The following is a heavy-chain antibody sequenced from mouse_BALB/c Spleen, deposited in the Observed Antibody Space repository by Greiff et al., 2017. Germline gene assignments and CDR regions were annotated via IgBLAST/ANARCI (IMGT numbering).Heavy chain of an antibody. V-gene: IGHV1-63*02. Sequence: VQLKESGAELVKPGASVKLSCKASGYTFTNYWLGWVKQRPGHGLEWIGDIYPGGGYTNYNEKFKGKATLTADTSSSTAYMQLSSLTSEDSAVYFCAGGAMDYWGQGTSVTVSS. CDR1: GYTFTNYW. J-gene: IGHJ4*01. CDR2: IYPGGGYT. CDR3: AGGAMDY.